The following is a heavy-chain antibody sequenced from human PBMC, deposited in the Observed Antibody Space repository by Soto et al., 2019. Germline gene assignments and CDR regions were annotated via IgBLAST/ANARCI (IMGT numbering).Heavy chain of an antibody. J-gene: IGHJ4*02. CDR3: ARVSGYYLPDY. Sequence: QVQLVQSGAEEKKPGASVKVSCKASGYTFTHYAMHWVRQAPGQRLEWMGWINAGNGNTKYSQQFQGRVTITRDTSASTAYMELSSLRSEDTAVYYCARVSGYYLPDYWGQGTLVTVSS. CDR2: INAGNGNT. V-gene: IGHV1-3*05. D-gene: IGHD5-12*01. CDR1: GYTFTHYA.